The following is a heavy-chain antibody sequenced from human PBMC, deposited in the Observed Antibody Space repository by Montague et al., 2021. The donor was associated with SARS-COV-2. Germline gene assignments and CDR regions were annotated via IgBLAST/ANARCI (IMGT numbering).Heavy chain of an antibody. J-gene: IGHJ4*02. CDR3: ARGTAYDHVYY. V-gene: IGHV4-59*12. CDR2: THYSGTT. CDR1: GGSLSGYY. D-gene: IGHD2-8*02. Sequence: SETLSLTCTASGGSLSGYYWNWIRQPPGKGLEWIGSTHYSGTTKYNPSLKSRLNMSLDTSKNQFSLTLNSVTAADTAIYYCARGTAYDHVYYWGQGAPVTVAS.